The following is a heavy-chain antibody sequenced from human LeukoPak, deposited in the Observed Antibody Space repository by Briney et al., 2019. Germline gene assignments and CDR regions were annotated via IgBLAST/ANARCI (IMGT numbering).Heavy chain of an antibody. Sequence: GGSLRLSCAASGFTFSSYAMSWVRQAPGKGLEWVANIKQDGSEEYYVDSVKGRFTISRDNAKKSLYLQMNSLRAEDTAVYYCARDLDGMDVWGQGTTVTVSS. V-gene: IGHV3-7*03. J-gene: IGHJ6*02. CDR3: ARDLDGMDV. CDR2: IKQDGSEE. CDR1: GFTFSSYA.